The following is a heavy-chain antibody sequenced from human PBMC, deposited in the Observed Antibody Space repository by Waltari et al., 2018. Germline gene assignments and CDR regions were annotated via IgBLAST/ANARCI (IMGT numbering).Heavy chain of an antibody. CDR3: AREVAAARTVGYFQH. CDR2: INPNSGGT. D-gene: IGHD6-13*01. V-gene: IGHV1-2*06. Sequence: QVQLVQSGAEVKKPGASVKVSCKASGYTFTGYYMHWVRQAPGQGLEWMGRINPNSGGTNYAQKFQGRVTMTRDTSISTAYMELSRLRSDDTAVYYCAREVAAARTVGYFQHWGQGTLVTVSS. J-gene: IGHJ1*01. CDR1: GYTFTGYY.